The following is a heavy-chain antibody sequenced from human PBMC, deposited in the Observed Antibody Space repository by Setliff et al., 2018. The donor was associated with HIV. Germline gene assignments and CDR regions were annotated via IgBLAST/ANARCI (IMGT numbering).Heavy chain of an antibody. V-gene: IGHV4-61*08. D-gene: IGHD3-22*01. CDR3: ARDNYYDSSGIDY. CDR2: IFYSGST. Sequence: SETMSLTCTVSGGSISTGGYYWSWIRQHPGKGLEWFGYIFYSGSTNYNPSLKSRVTISVDTSKSQFSLKLSSVTAADTAVYYCARDNYYDSSGIDYWGQGTLVTVSS. CDR1: GGSISTGGYY. J-gene: IGHJ4*02.